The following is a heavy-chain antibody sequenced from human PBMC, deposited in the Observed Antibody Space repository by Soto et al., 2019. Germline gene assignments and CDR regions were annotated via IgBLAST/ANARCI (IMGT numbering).Heavy chain of an antibody. CDR2: IYHSGST. D-gene: IGHD3-10*01. J-gene: IGHJ4*02. Sequence: QVQLQESGPGLVKPSGTLSLTCAVSGGSISSSNWWSWVRQPPGKGLQWIGEIYHSGSTNYIPSLKSRANISVDKSRNQFSLKLSSVTAADTAVYYCARRWGEGRVDYWGQGTLVTVSS. V-gene: IGHV4-4*02. CDR3: ARRWGEGRVDY. CDR1: GGSISSSNW.